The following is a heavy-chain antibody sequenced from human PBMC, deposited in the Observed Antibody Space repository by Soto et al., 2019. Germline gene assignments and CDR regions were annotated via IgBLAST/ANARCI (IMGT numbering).Heavy chain of an antibody. J-gene: IGHJ4*02. V-gene: IGHV3-33*01. CDR3: ARXXXLLWFXXXXXXFDY. Sequence: GGSLRLSCXASGFXXXSXXXXXXXXAPXKGLEWVXXXXYDGXXKXLGDSVXGRFTISGDNSKNTLYLQMNSLRAEDTAVXXCARXXXLLWFXXXXXXFDYWGQGXLVTVSS. CDR2: XXYDGXXK. D-gene: IGHD3-10*01. CDR1: GFXXXSXX.